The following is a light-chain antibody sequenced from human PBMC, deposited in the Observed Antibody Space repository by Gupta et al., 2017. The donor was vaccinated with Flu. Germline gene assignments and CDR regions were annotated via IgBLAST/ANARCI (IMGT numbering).Light chain of an antibody. V-gene: IGKV1-5*03. Sequence: DIQTTQSPTTLPASVGDRVTITCRASQGISRWLAWYQKKPGKAPKLRIYKASSLQSGVPSRLSGSRSGTDFTLTISSLQPDDFATYYCQQYNSYSWTFGQGTKVELK. J-gene: IGKJ1*01. CDR3: QQYNSYSWT. CDR2: KAS. CDR1: QGISRW.